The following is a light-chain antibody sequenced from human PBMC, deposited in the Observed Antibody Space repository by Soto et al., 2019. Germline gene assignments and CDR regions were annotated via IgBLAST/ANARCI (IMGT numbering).Light chain of an antibody. V-gene: IGKV1-5*03. CDR1: QSISTW. J-gene: IGKJ2*01. CDR3: QQYNGYPHT. CDR2: KAS. Sequence: DIQMTQSPSTLSASVGDRVSIICRASQSISTWLAWYQQKPGKAPKLLIYKASSLRNGVPSRFSGSGSGTEFTLTIYSLQPDDFASYYCQQYNGYPHTFGQGTKLEIK.